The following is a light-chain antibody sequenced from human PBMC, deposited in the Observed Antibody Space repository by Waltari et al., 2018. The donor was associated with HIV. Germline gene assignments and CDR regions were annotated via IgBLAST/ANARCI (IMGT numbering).Light chain of an antibody. V-gene: IGKV3-15*01. J-gene: IGKJ4*01. CDR1: QSVSSN. CDR3: QQYNNWPPS. Sequence: EIVMTQSPATLSVSQGERATLSCRASQSVSSNLAWSQQKHGQAPRLLIYGASTRATGIPARFSGSGSGTEFTLTISSLQSEDFAVYYCQQYNNWPPSFGGGTKVEIK. CDR2: GAS.